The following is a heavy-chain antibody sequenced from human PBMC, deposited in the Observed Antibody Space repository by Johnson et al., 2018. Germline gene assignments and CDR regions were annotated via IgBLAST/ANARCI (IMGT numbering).Heavy chain of an antibody. J-gene: IGHJ6*02. CDR3: AKELRDYDCGRKMDV. V-gene: IGHV3-30*18. D-gene: IGHD3-16*01. CDR1: GFTFSSYG. Sequence: QVQLVESGGGVVQPGRSLRLSCAASGFTFSSYGMHWVRQAPGSGTAWVAVISYDGSNKYYAESVKGRITISRDNSKNTLYLQMNSRRAEETAVYYWAKELRDYDCGRKMDVWGQGTTVTVSS. CDR2: ISYDGSNK.